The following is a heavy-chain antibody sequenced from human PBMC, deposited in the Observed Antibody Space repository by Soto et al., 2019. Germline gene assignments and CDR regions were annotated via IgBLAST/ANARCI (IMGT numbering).Heavy chain of an antibody. J-gene: IGHJ2*01. CDR3: ASSPPPTVTMYSRYFDL. V-gene: IGHV1-69*14. Sequence: QVQLVQSGAEVKKPGSSVKVSCKASGGTFSSYAINWVRQAPGQGLEWMGGIIPIFGTANYAQKFQGRVTITADKSMNAAYMELRSLISEDTAVYYCASSPPPTVTMYSRYFDLWGRGTLVTVSS. CDR2: IIPIFGTA. CDR1: GGTFSSYA. D-gene: IGHD4-17*01.